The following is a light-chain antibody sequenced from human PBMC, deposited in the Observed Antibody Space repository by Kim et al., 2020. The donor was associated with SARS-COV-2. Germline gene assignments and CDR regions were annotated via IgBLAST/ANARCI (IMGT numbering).Light chain of an antibody. CDR3: QQYHGYSWT. CDR2: KTS. CDR1: QTVAPW. Sequence: DIQMTQSPSTLSASVGDRVTITCRASQTVAPWLAWYQQTSGKAPKLLIYKTSRLVAGVSSRFTGSGSGTEFALTISSLQAEDFATYYCQQYHGYSWTFGPGTKVDIK. V-gene: IGKV1-5*03. J-gene: IGKJ1*01.